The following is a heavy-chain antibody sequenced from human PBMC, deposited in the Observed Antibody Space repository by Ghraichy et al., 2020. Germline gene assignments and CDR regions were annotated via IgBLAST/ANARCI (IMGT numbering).Heavy chain of an antibody. CDR2: IYYSGST. D-gene: IGHD1-26*01. CDR3: ARDGSSAGGTSTPSFDY. J-gene: IGHJ4*02. CDR1: GGSISSGGYY. Sequence: LSLTCTVSGGSISSGGYYWSWIRQHPGKGLEWIGYIYYSGSTYYNPSLKSRVTISVDTSKNQFSLKLSSVTAADTAVYYCARDGSSAGGTSTPSFDYWGQGTLVTVSS. V-gene: IGHV4-31*03.